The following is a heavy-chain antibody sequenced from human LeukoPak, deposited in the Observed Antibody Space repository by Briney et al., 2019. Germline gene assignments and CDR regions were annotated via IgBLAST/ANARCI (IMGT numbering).Heavy chain of an antibody. CDR2: ISSSSSYI. D-gene: IGHD5-12*01. J-gene: IGHJ3*02. Sequence: GGSLRLSCAASGFTFSSYSMNWVRQAPGKGLEWVSSISSSSSYIYYADSVKGRFTISRDNAKNSLYLQMNSLRAEDTAVYYCARNIVATIVGAFDIWGQGTMVTVSS. CDR1: GFTFSSYS. V-gene: IGHV3-21*01. CDR3: ARNIVATIVGAFDI.